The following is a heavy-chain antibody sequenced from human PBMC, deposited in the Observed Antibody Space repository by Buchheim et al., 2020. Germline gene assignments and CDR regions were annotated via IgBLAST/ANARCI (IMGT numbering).Heavy chain of an antibody. CDR1: GFTFSSFE. D-gene: IGHD5-12*01. CDR2: ISSSASTI. Sequence: EVQLVESGGGLVQPGGSLRLSCAASGFTFSSFEMNWVRQAPGKGLEWVSYISSSASTIYSADSVKGRFTISRDNAKNSLFLQMNSLRAEDTAVYYCARGGYTYSYTYWGQGTL. CDR3: ARGGYTYSYTY. J-gene: IGHJ4*02. V-gene: IGHV3-48*03.